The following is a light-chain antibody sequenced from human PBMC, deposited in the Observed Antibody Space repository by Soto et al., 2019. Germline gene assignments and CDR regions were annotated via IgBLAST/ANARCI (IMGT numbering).Light chain of an antibody. J-gene: IGKJ1*01. CDR1: QSINSG. V-gene: IGKV1-5*03. Sequence: LQMTQSPSTLSASVGDTVTITCRASQSINSGLVWYQQKPGRAPKLLIYKASTLESGVPSRFSGSGSGTEFTLTISSLQPDDFATHYCQQYNYLWTFGQGTKVEIK. CDR3: QQYNYLWT. CDR2: KAS.